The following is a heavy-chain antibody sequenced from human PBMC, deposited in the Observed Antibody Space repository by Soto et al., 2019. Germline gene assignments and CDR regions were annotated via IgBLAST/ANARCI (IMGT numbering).Heavy chain of an antibody. CDR1: GFTSSSYA. CDR3: AKDKGYCSSTSCYEGSY. V-gene: IGHV3-23*01. CDR2: ISGSGGST. Sequence: PGGSLRLSCAASGFTSSSYAMSWVRQAPGKGLEWVSAISGSGGSTYYADSVKGRFTISRDNSKNTLYLQMNSLRAEDTAVYYCAKDKGYCSSTSCYEGSYWGQGTLVTVS. J-gene: IGHJ4*02. D-gene: IGHD2-2*01.